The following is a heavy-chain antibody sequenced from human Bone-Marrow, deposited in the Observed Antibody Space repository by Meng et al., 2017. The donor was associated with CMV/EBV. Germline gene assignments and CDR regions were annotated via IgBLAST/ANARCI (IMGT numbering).Heavy chain of an antibody. CDR2: ISTDGSIT. V-gene: IGHV3-74*01. CDR1: GFTFSGYW. D-gene: IGHD1/OR15-1a*01. Sequence: SCAASGFTFSGYWMHWVRQATGKGLLWVSRISTDGSITIYADSVKGRFTISRDNAKNTLYLQMSSLRAEDTAIYYCARGGVSWNTFDYWGQGTLVTVSS. CDR3: ARGGVSWNTFDY. J-gene: IGHJ4*02.